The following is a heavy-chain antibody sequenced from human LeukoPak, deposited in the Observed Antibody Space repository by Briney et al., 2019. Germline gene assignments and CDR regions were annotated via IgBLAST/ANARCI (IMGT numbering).Heavy chain of an antibody. V-gene: IGHV4-59*01. D-gene: IGHD5-24*01. CDR3: ARTSRDGYSYDAFDI. CDR2: IYYSGST. CDR1: GGSISSYY. Sequence: SETLSPTCTVSGGSISSYYWSWIRQPPGKGLEWIWYIYYSGSTNYNPSLKSRVTISVDTSKNQFSLKLSSVTAADTAVYYCARTSRDGYSYDAFDIWGQGTMVTVSS. J-gene: IGHJ3*02.